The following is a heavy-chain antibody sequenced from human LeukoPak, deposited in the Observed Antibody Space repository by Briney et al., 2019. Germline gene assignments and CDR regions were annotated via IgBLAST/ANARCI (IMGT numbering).Heavy chain of an antibody. V-gene: IGHV3-64D*06. CDR3: VRVPHCSGSSGAYNWFDP. D-gene: IGHD2-15*01. CDR2: ISSNGGGT. Sequence: GGSLRLSCSASGFTFSSYAMHWVRQAPGKGLEYVSAISSNGGGTYYADSVKGRFTISRDNSKNTLYLQMSSLRPEDTAVYYCVRVPHCSGSSGAYNWFDPWGQGTLVTVSS. CDR1: GFTFSSYA. J-gene: IGHJ5*02.